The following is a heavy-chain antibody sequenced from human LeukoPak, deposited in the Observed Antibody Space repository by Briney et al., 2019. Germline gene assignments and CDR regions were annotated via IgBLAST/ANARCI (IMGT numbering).Heavy chain of an antibody. J-gene: IGHJ6*02. CDR3: ARARGTTVTMGYYYYGMDV. V-gene: IGHV1-18*01. D-gene: IGHD4-17*01. Sequence: ASVKVSFKASGYTFTSYGISWVRQAPGQGLEWMGWISAYNGSTNYAQKLQGRVTMTTDTSTSTAYMELRSLRSDDTAVYCCARARGTTVTMGYYYYGMDVWGQGTTVTVSS. CDR2: ISAYNGST. CDR1: GYTFTSYG.